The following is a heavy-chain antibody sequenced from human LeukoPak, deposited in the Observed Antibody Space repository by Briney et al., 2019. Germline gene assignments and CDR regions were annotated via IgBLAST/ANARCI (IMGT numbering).Heavy chain of an antibody. Sequence: GGSLRLSCAASGFTVSSNYMSWVRQAPGKGLEWVSIIYGGGSTYYADSVKGRFTISRHNSKNTLYLQMNSLRADDTAVYYCARDYAGNSWYFDLWGRGTLVSVSS. V-gene: IGHV3-53*01. CDR3: ARDYAGNSWYFDL. J-gene: IGHJ2*01. CDR1: GFTVSSNY. CDR2: IYGGGST. D-gene: IGHD4-23*01.